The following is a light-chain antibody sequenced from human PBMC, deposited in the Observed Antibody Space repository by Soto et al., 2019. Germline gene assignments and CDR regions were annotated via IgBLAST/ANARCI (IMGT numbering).Light chain of an antibody. CDR1: QGIANY. J-gene: IGKJ1*01. V-gene: IGKV1-27*01. CDR3: QKYSSAPWT. Sequence: DIQMTQSPSSLSASVGDRVTISCRAIQGIANYLGWYQQKPGKFPELLIYAASTLHSGVPSRFSGSGSGTDFTLTISSLQPEDVASYYCQKYSSAPWTFGQGTKVEIK. CDR2: AAS.